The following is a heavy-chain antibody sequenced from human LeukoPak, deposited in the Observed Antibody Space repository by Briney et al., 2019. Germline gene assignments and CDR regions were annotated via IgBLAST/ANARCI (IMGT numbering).Heavy chain of an antibody. J-gene: IGHJ3*02. CDR1: GVTVSRNY. D-gene: IGHD6-13*01. Sequence: PGGSLRLSCAVSGVTVSRNYMSWARQAPGKGLGWASVIYSGGSTSYADSVKGRFTISRDNSKNTLFLQMNSLRAEDTAVYYCARDGRISAAGTGAFDIWGQGTMVAVSS. V-gene: IGHV3-53*01. CDR2: IYSGGST. CDR3: ARDGRISAAGTGAFDI.